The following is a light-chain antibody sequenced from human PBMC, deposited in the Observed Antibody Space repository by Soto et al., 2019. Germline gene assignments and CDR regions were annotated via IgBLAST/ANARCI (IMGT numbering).Light chain of an antibody. CDR1: SSDIGAYNS. CDR3: SSRTTSNPYV. V-gene: IGLV2-14*01. CDR2: EVS. Sequence: QSVLTQPASVSGSPGQSITISWTGTSSDIGAYNSVSWYQQHPGKAPKLMIYEVSNRPSGVSNRFSASKSGNTASLTISGLQAEDEADYYCSSRTTSNPYVFGTGTKVTVL. J-gene: IGLJ1*01.